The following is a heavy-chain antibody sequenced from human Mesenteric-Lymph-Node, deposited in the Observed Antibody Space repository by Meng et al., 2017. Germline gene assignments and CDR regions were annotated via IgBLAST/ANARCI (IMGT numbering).Heavy chain of an antibody. J-gene: IGHJ4*02. V-gene: IGHV4-34*01. CDR3: ARGPTTYFDY. D-gene: IGHD4-17*01. CDR2: IYHSGSS. CDR1: GGSFSGYY. Sequence: QVTVWQWGGGCLKSSESLSLTCAVYGGSFSGYYWSWIRQPPGKGLEWIGEIYHSGSSNYNPSLKSRVTISADKSKNHFSLKLSSVTAADTAVYYCARGPTTYFDYWGQGTLVTSPQ.